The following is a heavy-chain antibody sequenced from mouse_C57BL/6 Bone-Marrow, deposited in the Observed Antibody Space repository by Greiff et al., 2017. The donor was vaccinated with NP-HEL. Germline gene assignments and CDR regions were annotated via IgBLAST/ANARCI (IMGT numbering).Heavy chain of an antibody. D-gene: IGHD2-1*01. Sequence: EVQGVESGGGLVKPGGSLKLSCAASGFTFSSYAMSWVRQTPEKRLEWVATISDGGSYTYYPDNVKGRFTISRDNAKNNLYLQMSHLKSEDTAIYYCARNIYYGIPYYFDYWGQGTTLTVSS. CDR1: GFTFSSYA. J-gene: IGHJ2*01. CDR2: ISDGGSYT. V-gene: IGHV5-4*01. CDR3: ARNIYYGIPYYFDY.